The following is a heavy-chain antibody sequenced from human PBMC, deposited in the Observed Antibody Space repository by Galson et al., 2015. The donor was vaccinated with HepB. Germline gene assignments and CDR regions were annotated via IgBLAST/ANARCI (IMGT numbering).Heavy chain of an antibody. D-gene: IGHD3-16*01. CDR3: AKGDVWGSAASNYGMDV. CDR1: GFTFNSYA. CDR2: IGGGGST. J-gene: IGHJ6*02. Sequence: SLRLSCAASGFTFNSYAMTWVRQAPGKGLEWVAAIGGGGSTSYAESVKGRFTISRDNSKNMVFLQMYSLRAEDTAVYYCAKGDVWGSAASNYGMDVWGQGTTVTVSS. V-gene: IGHV3-23*01.